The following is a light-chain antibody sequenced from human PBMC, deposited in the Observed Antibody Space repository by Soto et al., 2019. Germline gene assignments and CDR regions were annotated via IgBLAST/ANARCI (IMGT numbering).Light chain of an antibody. V-gene: IGKV1-5*01. CDR3: QQYNSYSQT. CDR1: QGITNW. J-gene: IGKJ1*01. CDR2: DAS. Sequence: DIQMTQSPSSVSASVVDRVTITFRASQGITNWLAWYQQKPGKAPKLLIYDASSLESGVPSRFSGSGSGTEFTLTISSLQPDDFATYYCQQYNSYSQTFGQGTKVDIK.